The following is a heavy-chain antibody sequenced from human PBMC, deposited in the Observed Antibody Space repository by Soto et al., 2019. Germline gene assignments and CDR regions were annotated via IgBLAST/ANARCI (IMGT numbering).Heavy chain of an antibody. J-gene: IGHJ5*02. Sequence: PSVTLSLTCTVSGVSISSYYWSWIRKPPGKGLEWIGYIYYSGSTNYNPSLKSRVTISVDTSKNQFSLKLSSVTAADTAVYYCARVLFGRGNWFDPWGQGTLVTAPQ. CDR3: ARVLFGRGNWFDP. CDR1: GVSISSYY. CDR2: IYYSGST. D-gene: IGHD3-3*01. V-gene: IGHV4-59*01.